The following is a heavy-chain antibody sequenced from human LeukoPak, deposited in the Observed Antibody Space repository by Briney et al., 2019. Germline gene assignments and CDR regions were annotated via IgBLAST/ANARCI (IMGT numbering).Heavy chain of an antibody. J-gene: IGHJ4*02. Sequence: GGSLRLSCAASGFTFSSYGIHWVRQAPGKGLEYVSVIWYDGSNKYYADSVKGRFTISRDNSRNTLYLQMKSLRADDTAVYYCAIGYSSSGYPLHSFDNWGQGTLVTVSS. CDR1: GFTFSSYG. V-gene: IGHV3-33*01. CDR2: IWYDGSNK. CDR3: AIGYSSSGYPLHSFDN. D-gene: IGHD6-13*01.